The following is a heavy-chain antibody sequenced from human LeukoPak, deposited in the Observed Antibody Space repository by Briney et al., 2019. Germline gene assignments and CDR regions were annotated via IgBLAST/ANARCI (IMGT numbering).Heavy chain of an antibody. CDR2: IYYTGST. D-gene: IGHD3-22*01. V-gene: IGHV4-39*02. Sequence: SETLSLTCTVSGGSISSSSYYWGWIRQPPGKGLEWIGSIYYTGSTFYYPSLKSRVTISLDTSKNQFSLRVSSVTAADTAVYYCAREDSSVLDDAFDIWGQGTMVTVSS. J-gene: IGHJ3*02. CDR1: GGSISSSSYY. CDR3: AREDSSVLDDAFDI.